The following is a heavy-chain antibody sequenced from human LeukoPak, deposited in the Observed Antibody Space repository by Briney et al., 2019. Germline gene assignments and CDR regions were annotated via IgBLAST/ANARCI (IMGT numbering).Heavy chain of an antibody. J-gene: IGHJ4*02. CDR1: GFTFNIYW. CDR3: ARISDASSGYFDY. V-gene: IGHV3-74*01. CDR2: ITSDGTNT. Sequence: GGSVRLSCAASGFTFNIYWMQWVRQVPGEGLVWVSHITSDGTNTNYADSLRGRFTISRDKDKNTLYLQKNSLGAEDTAVYYCARISDASSGYFDYWGQGTLVTLSS. D-gene: IGHD3-22*01.